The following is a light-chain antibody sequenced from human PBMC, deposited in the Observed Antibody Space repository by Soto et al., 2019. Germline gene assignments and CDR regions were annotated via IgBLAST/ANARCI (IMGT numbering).Light chain of an antibody. Sequence: DIQMTQSPSSLSASVGDRVTITCQASQDISNYLNWYQQKPGKAPKLLIYDASNLETGVPSRFSGSRSGTDFTCTVSSLQPEDIATYYCQQYDHLPLTFGGGTKVEIK. CDR3: QQYDHLPLT. CDR1: QDISNY. J-gene: IGKJ4*01. V-gene: IGKV1-33*01. CDR2: DAS.